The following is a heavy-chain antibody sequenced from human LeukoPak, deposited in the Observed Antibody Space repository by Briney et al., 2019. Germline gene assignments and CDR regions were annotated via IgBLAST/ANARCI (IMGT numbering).Heavy chain of an antibody. Sequence: GGSLRLSCAASGFTFKNYAMSWVRQAPGKGLEWVSTINGNGGATYYADSVRGRFTVSRGNSKNTLYLQMNGLRAEDTALYYCAKGGAYYDFSFDPWGQGTLVTVSS. J-gene: IGHJ5*02. CDR1: GFTFKNYA. CDR2: INGNGGAT. V-gene: IGHV3-23*01. CDR3: AKGGAYYDFSFDP. D-gene: IGHD3-3*01.